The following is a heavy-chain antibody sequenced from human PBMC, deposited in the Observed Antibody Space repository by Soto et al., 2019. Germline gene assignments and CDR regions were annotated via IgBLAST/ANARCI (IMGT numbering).Heavy chain of an antibody. CDR3: AKDLTRQLAYWLDP. Sequence: VKVSCKASGFSFTGYYIHWLRQAPGQGLEWMGWINAHSGGAEYAQKFQGRVTLTRDTSIATAYLTLTSLTSDDTALYYCAKDLTRQLAYWLDPWGQGTQVTVSS. J-gene: IGHJ5*02. V-gene: IGHV1-2*02. CDR2: INAHSGGA. D-gene: IGHD6-6*01. CDR1: GFSFTGYY.